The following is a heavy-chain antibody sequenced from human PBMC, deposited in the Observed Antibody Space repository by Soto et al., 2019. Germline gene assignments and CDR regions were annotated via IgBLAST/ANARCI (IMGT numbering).Heavy chain of an antibody. Sequence: SETLSITSAVYGGSFSGDYWSWIRTYPGKGLEWIGEINHSGSTNYNPSLKSRVTISVDTSKNQFSLKLSSVTAADTAVYYCASSRDYSSSQGGYWGQGTLVTVSS. CDR2: INHSGST. CDR3: ASSRDYSSSQGGY. J-gene: IGHJ4*02. D-gene: IGHD6-13*01. CDR1: GGSFSGDY. V-gene: IGHV4-34*01.